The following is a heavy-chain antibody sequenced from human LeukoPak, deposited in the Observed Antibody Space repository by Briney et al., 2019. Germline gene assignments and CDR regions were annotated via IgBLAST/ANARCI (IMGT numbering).Heavy chain of an antibody. D-gene: IGHD5-12*01. CDR3: ASNLGPEWLRLLSEMVY. CDR2: IRYDGSNK. V-gene: IGHV3-30*02. CDR1: GFTFSSYG. Sequence: PGGSLRLSCAASGFTFSSYGMRWVRQAPGKGLEWVAFIRYDGSNKYYADSVKGRFTISRDNSKNTLYLQMNSLRAEDTAVYYCASNLGPEWLRLLSEMVYWGQGTLVTVSS. J-gene: IGHJ4*02.